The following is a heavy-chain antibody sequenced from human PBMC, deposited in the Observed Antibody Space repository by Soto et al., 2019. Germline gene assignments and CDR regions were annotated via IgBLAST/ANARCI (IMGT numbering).Heavy chain of an antibody. V-gene: IGHV4-34*01. J-gene: IGHJ5*02. D-gene: IGHD1-26*01. CDR2: INHSGST. CDR3: AREHSGNWFDP. CDR1: GGSFSGYY. Sequence: SETLSLTCAVYGGSFSGYYWSWIRQPPGKGLEWIGEINHSGSTNYNPSLKSRVTISVDTSKNQFSLKLSSVTAADTAVYYCAREHSGNWFDPWGQGPLVTVSS.